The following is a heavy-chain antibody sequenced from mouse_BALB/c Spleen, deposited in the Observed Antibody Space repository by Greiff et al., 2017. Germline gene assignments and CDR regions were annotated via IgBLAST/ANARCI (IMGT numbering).Heavy chain of an antibody. CDR3: TRDEGDGWFAY. CDR2: ISSGGSYT. Sequence: VKLVESGGGLVKPGGSLKLSCAASGFTFSSYTMSWVRQTPEKRLEWVATISSGGSYTYYPDSVKGRFTISRDNAKNTLYLQMSSLKSEDTAMYYCTRDEGDGWFAYWGQGTLVTVSA. CDR1: GFTFSSYT. D-gene: IGHD3-3*01. J-gene: IGHJ3*01. V-gene: IGHV5-6-4*01.